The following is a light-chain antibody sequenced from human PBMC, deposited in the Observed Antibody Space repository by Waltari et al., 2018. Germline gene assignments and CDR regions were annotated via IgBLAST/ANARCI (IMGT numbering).Light chain of an antibody. CDR1: QTINNW. Sequence: DIQITQPPSSLSASVGDRVTITCRASQTINNWLAWYQQKPGKPPKLLIYKASTLESWVPSRFSGSGSGTEFTLTISSLQPGDFATYYCQQFSSFPWTFGHGTKVEIK. J-gene: IGKJ1*01. CDR2: KAS. CDR3: QQFSSFPWT. V-gene: IGKV1-5*03.